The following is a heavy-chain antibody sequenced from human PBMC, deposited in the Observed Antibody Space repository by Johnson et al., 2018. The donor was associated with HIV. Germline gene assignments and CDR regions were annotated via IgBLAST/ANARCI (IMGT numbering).Heavy chain of an antibody. Sequence: VQLVESGGGVVQPGGSLRLSCAASGFTVSSNYMSWVRQAPGKGLEWVSVIYSDDTTYYAGSVKGRFTISRDNSKNTLYLQMNSLRVDDTAVYYCAKPGGTPDPTYYYGSGRGAFDIWGQGTMVTVSS. V-gene: IGHV3-66*04. CDR1: GFTVSSNY. CDR2: IYSDDTT. J-gene: IGHJ3*02. D-gene: IGHD3-10*01. CDR3: AKPGGTPDPTYYYGSGRGAFDI.